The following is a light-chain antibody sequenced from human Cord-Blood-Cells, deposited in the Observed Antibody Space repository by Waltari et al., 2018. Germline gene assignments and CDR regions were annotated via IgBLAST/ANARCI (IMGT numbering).Light chain of an antibody. CDR2: GAS. J-gene: IGKJ2*01. CDR1: QSVSSN. V-gene: IGKV3-15*01. Sequence: ATLSVSPGERATLSCRASQSVSSNLAWYQQKPGQAPRLLIYGASTRATGIPARFSGSGSGTEFTLTISSLQSEDFAVYYCQQYNNWSYTFGQGTKLEIK. CDR3: QQYNNWSYT.